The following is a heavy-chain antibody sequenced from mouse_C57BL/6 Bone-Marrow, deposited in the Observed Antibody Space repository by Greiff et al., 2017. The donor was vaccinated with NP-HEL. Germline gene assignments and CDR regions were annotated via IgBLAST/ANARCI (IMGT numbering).Heavy chain of an antibody. CDR2: IDPENGDT. D-gene: IGHD2-4*01. V-gene: IGHV14-4*01. Sequence: EVQLQESGAELVRPGASVKLSCTASGFNIKDDYMHWVKQRPEQGLEWIGWIDPENGDTEYASKFQGKATITADTSSNTAYLQLSSLTSEDTAVYYCTKGGDYDEGFAYWGQGTLVTVSA. CDR3: TKGGDYDEGFAY. CDR1: GFNIKDDY. J-gene: IGHJ3*01.